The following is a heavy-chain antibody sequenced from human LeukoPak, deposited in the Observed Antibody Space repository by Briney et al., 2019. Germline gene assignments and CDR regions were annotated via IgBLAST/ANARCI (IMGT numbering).Heavy chain of an antibody. D-gene: IGHD6-13*01. CDR1: GYTFTSYY. J-gene: IGHJ4*02. Sequence: ASVKVSCHASGYTFTSYYMHWVRQAPGQGLEWMGIINPSGGSTSYEQKFQGRVTMTRDTSTSTVYMELSSLRSEDTAVYYCARELYQQQLEYWGQGTLVTVSS. V-gene: IGHV1-46*01. CDR3: ARELYQQQLEY. CDR2: INPSGGST.